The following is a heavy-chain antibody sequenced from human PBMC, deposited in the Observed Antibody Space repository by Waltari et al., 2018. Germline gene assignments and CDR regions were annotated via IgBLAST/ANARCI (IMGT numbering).Heavy chain of an antibody. D-gene: IGHD6-13*01. V-gene: IGHV6-1*01. CDR2: TYYKSKWYF. Sequence: QVQLQQSGPGLVKPSQTLSLTCAISGDSFPGKNPAWNWLRHSPSRGLEWLGRTYYKSKWYFDYAVSVKSRIIINPDTSKNQFSLQLKSVTPEDTAVHYCVRDAPSSWTLIDYWGPGSLVTVSS. CDR3: VRDAPSSWTLIDY. CDR1: GDSFPGKNPA. J-gene: IGHJ4*02.